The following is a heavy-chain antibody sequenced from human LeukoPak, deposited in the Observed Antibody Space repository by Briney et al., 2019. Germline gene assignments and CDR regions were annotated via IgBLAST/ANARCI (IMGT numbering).Heavy chain of an antibody. D-gene: IGHD5-12*01. CDR2: ISYDGSKK. V-gene: IGHV3-30*18. CDR1: GFTFSSYG. J-gene: IGHJ4*02. Sequence: GRSLRLSCAASGFTFSSYGMHWVRQAPGKGLEWVAVISYDGSKKHYADSVKGRFTISRDNSKNTLYLQMNSLRAEDTAVYYCAKGGGGYEEDFDYWGQGTLVTVSS. CDR3: AKGGGGYEEDFDY.